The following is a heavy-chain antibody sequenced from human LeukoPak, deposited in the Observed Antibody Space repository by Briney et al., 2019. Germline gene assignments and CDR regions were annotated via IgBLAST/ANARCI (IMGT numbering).Heavy chain of an antibody. V-gene: IGHV4-34*01. CDR1: GGSFSGYY. J-gene: IGHJ4*02. CDR2: INHSGST. D-gene: IGHD4-17*01. CDR3: ASRGRTGYFDC. Sequence: SETLSLTCAVYGGSFSGYYWSWIRQPPGKGLEWIGEINHSGSTYYNPSLKSRVTISVDTSKNQFSLKLSSVTAADTAVYYCASRGRTGYFDCWGQGTLVTVSS.